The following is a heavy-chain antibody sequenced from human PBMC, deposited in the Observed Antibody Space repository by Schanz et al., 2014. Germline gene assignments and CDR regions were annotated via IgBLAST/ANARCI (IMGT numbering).Heavy chain of an antibody. CDR2: ITAYNGNT. D-gene: IGHD2-21*01. Sequence: QVQLVQSGAEVKKPGASVKVSCKASGYTFSDSYVHWVRQAPGQGLEWMGWITAYNGNTNYALKLQGRVTMTTDTSTGTAYMELSSLRSEDTAVYYCARDRLECGAECYSVEVFEIWGQGTLVIVSS. J-gene: IGHJ4*02. V-gene: IGHV1-18*04. CDR1: GYTFSDSY. CDR3: ARDRLECGAECYSVEVFEI.